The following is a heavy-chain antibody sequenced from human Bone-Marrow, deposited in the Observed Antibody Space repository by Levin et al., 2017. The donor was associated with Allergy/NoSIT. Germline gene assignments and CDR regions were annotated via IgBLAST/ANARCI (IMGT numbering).Heavy chain of an antibody. J-gene: IGHJ5*02. V-gene: IGHV4-4*02. CDR2: IYHSGST. CDR3: ARRNVLAPGEDWFDP. Sequence: SETLSLTCGVSDDSISSSNWWTWVRQPPGKGLEWIGEIYHSGSTNYNPSLKSRVTISVEKSKNQFSLKLSSVTAADTAVYYCARRNVLAPGEDWFDPWGQGILVTVSS. CDR1: DDSISSSNW. D-gene: IGHD7-27*01.